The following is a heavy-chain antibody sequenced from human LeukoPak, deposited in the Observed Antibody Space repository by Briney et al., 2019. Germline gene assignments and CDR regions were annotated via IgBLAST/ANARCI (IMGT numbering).Heavy chain of an antibody. Sequence: TASETLSLTCTVSGDSMRTYYWSWIRQPAGKGLEWIGRIYSSGTTNYNPSLKSRVTMSVDKSKNQFSLKLSSVTAADTAVYYCARDSSSWFLGYWGQGFLVTVSS. D-gene: IGHD6-13*01. CDR1: GDSMRTYY. CDR3: ARDSSSWFLGY. CDR2: IYSSGTT. V-gene: IGHV4-4*07. J-gene: IGHJ4*02.